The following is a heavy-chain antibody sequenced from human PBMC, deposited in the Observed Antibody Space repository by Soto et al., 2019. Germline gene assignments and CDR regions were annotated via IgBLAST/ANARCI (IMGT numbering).Heavy chain of an antibody. CDR3: ARLESLRGYGMDV. J-gene: IGHJ6*02. V-gene: IGHV4-61*08. Sequence: KASETLSLTCTVSGGSASSGDYFWSWIRRPPGKGLEWIGYVHYSGSTNSNPSLKSRATISVDTSKKQFSLKLRSVTAADTAVYYCARLESLRGYGMDVWGQGTTVTVS. CDR1: GGSASSGDYF. D-gene: IGHD3-10*01. CDR2: VHYSGST.